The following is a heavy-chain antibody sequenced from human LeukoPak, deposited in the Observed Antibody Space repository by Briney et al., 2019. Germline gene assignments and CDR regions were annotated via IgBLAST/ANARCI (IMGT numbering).Heavy chain of an antibody. J-gene: IGHJ4*02. D-gene: IGHD5-18*01. CDR3: ARVRRGGYSYGYDED. Sequence: GASVKVSCKASGYTFTGYYMHWVRQAPGQGLEWMGWINPNSGGTNYAQKFQGRVNMTRDTSISTAYMELSRLRSDDTAVYYCARVRRGGYSYGYDEDWGQGTLVTVSS. V-gene: IGHV1-2*02. CDR1: GYTFTGYY. CDR2: INPNSGGT.